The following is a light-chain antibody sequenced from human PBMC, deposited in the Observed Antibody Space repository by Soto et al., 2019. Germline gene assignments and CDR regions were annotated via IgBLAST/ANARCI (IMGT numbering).Light chain of an antibody. V-gene: IGKV3-15*01. CDR3: QQYYNWPRT. CDR1: QNIDTN. CDR2: GAS. J-gene: IGKJ5*01. Sequence: EIVITQSPATLSVFPGERATLSCRAGQNIDTNVACYQQHPGQAPSLLFYGASTGATGLPARFSGSGSGTEFPLTINSLQAEDCAVYYCQQYYNWPRTFGQGTRLEIK.